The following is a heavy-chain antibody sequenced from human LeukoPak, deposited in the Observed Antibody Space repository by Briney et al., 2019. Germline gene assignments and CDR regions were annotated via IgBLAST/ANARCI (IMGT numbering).Heavy chain of an antibody. V-gene: IGHV3-30*18. CDR3: AKIAWSGFETLED. CDR1: GFTFSSYG. CDR2: ISYDGSNK. Sequence: GGSLRLSCAASGFTFSSYGMHWVRQAPGKGLEWVAVISYDGSNKYYADSVKGRFTISRDNSKNTLYLQMNSLRAEDTAVYYCAKIAWSGFETLEDWGQGTLVTVSS. D-gene: IGHD3-10*01. J-gene: IGHJ4*02.